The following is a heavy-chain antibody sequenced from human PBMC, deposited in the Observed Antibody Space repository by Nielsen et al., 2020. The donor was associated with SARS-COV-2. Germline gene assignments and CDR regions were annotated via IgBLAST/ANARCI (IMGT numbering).Heavy chain of an antibody. CDR3: AKEGVRNWNKYYFDY. V-gene: IGHV3-30*02. J-gene: IGHJ4*02. CDR1: GFTFSSYG. D-gene: IGHD1/OR15-1a*01. Sequence: GESLKISCAASGFTFSSYGMHWVRQAPGKGLEWVAVIWYDGSNKYYADSVKGRFTISRDNSKNTLYLQMNSLRAEDTAVYYCAKEGVRNWNKYYFDYWGQGTLITVSS. CDR2: IWYDGSNK.